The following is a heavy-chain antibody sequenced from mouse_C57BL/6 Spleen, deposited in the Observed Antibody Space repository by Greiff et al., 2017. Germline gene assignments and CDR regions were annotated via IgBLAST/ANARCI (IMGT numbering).Heavy chain of an antibody. CDR1: GFNIKDYY. Sequence: VQLQQSGAELVKPGASVKLSCTASGFNIKDYYMHWVKQRTEQGLEWIGRIDPEDGETKYAPNFQGKATITADTSSNTAYLQLSSLTSEDTAVYYCARGYYGSSSLFDYWGQGTTLTVSS. D-gene: IGHD1-1*01. J-gene: IGHJ2*01. V-gene: IGHV14-2*01. CDR3: ARGYYGSSSLFDY. CDR2: IDPEDGET.